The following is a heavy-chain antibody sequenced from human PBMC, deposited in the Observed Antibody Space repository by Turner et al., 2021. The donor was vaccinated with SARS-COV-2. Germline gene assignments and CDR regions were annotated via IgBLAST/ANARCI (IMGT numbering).Heavy chain of an antibody. CDR1: CLTSINHW. CDR3: TTGKTYYYDSSGYYYSVDY. V-gene: IGHV3-15*01. Sequence: EVQQVESGGGWVKPAGSLILTCCASCLTSINHWMSWVRQAPGKGLEWVGRMKSKTDGGTTDYAAHVKGRFTISRDESKNTLYLQMNSLKTEDTAVYYCTTGKTYYYDSSGYYYSVDYWGQGTLVTVSS. D-gene: IGHD3-22*01. CDR2: MKSKTDGGTT. J-gene: IGHJ4*02.